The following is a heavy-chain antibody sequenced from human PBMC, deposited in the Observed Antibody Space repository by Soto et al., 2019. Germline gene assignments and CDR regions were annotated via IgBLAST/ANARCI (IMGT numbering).Heavy chain of an antibody. Sequence: QLQLHESGPGLVRPSETLSLTCTVSRATVTSNDFYWGWIRQPPGKGLEWIGNSFYGGSSYYNPSLKTRITMSADTSTNQFSLMLSSVTAADTAVYYCASFIGSVTYLSFQADYWGQGILVTVSS. J-gene: IGHJ4*02. D-gene: IGHD3-10*01. CDR2: SFYGGSS. V-gene: IGHV4-39*01. CDR3: ASFIGSVTYLSFQADY. CDR1: RATVTSNDFY.